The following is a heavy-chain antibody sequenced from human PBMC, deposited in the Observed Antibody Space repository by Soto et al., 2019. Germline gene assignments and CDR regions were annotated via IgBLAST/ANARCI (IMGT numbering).Heavy chain of an antibody. Sequence: ASVKVSCKASGYTFTRYGITWVRQAPGRGLEWMGWINPGNGNTKYSQQFQGRVIIDRETYASTDYMEFSSLRSEDPAVNYWARVGFFDSSNYLAYWGLGTLVPVSA. CDR3: ARVGFFDSSNYLAY. J-gene: IGHJ4*02. D-gene: IGHD3-22*01. V-gene: IGHV1-3*01. CDR2: INPGNGNT. CDR1: GYTFTRYG.